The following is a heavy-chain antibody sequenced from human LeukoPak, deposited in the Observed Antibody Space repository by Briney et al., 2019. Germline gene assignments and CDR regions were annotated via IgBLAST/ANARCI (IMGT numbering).Heavy chain of an antibody. CDR1: GGSISSYY. Sequence: SETLSLTCTVSGGSISSYYWTWIRQPPGKGLEWIGYIYNSRNTNYNPSLKSRVTISVGTSENQFSLKLNSVTAADTAVYYCARRNILTEGEAFDIWGRGTMVTVSS. V-gene: IGHV4-59*08. J-gene: IGHJ3*02. D-gene: IGHD3-9*01. CDR2: IYNSRNT. CDR3: ARRNILTEGEAFDI.